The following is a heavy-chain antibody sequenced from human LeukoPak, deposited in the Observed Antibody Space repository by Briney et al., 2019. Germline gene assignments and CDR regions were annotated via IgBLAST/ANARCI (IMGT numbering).Heavy chain of an antibody. J-gene: IGHJ5*02. D-gene: IGHD3-22*01. CDR3: AKGPVDYYDSSGYYPVPYNWFDP. V-gene: IGHV3-23*01. CDR2: ISGSGGST. Sequence: RGSLRLSCAASGFTFSSYAMSWVRQAPGKGLEWVSAISGSGGSTYYADSVKGRFTISRDNSKNTLHLQMNSLRAEDPAVYYCAKGPVDYYDSSGYYPVPYNWFDPWGQGTLVTVSS. CDR1: GFTFSSYA.